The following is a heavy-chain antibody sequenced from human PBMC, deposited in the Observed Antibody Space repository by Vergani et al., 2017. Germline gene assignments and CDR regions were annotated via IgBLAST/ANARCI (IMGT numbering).Heavy chain of an antibody. CDR3: AKVWNFGGQVFDY. CDR2: ISGSGGST. Sequence: EVQLFESGGGLVQPGGSLRLSCAASGFTFSSSAMSWVRQAPGKGLEWVSAISGSGGSTYYADSVKGRFTISRDNSKNTLYLQMNSLRAEDTAVYYCAKVWNFGGQVFDYWGQGTLVTVSS. D-gene: IGHD1-7*01. V-gene: IGHV3-23*01. J-gene: IGHJ4*02. CDR1: GFTFSSSA.